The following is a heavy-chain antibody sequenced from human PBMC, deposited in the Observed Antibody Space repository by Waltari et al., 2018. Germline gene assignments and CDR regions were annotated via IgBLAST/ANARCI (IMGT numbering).Heavy chain of an antibody. D-gene: IGHD5-12*01. CDR1: GVSITSNRHY. CDR3: ATYIGASVGTAAFDV. J-gene: IGHJ3*01. V-gene: IGHV4-39*01. Sequence: QLQLQESGPGLVKPSETLSLTCSVSGVSITSNRHYWGWIRQPPGPGLEWIATMSYSGATYNSPSLESRVTVSRDTSKNQLSLKLASVTAADTAVYYCATYIGASVGTAAFDVWGQGTMVTVSS. CDR2: MSYSGAT.